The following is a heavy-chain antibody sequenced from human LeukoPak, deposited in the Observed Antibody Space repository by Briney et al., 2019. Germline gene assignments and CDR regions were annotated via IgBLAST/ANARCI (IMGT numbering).Heavy chain of an antibody. J-gene: IGHJ4*02. V-gene: IGHV4-34*01. Sequence: SETLSLTCAVYGGSFSGYYWSWIRQPPGKGLEWIGEINHSGSTNYNPSLKSRVTISVDTSKNQFSLKLGSVTAADTAVYYCASGVWFGESDYWGQGTLVTVSS. CDR1: GGSFSGYY. CDR2: INHSGST. D-gene: IGHD3-10*01. CDR3: ASGVWFGESDY.